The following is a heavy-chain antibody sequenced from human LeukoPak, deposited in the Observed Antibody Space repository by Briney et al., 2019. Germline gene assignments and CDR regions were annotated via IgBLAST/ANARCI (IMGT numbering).Heavy chain of an antibody. CDR2: ISGSGGST. CDR1: GFTFSTYF. D-gene: IGHD4-17*01. Sequence: PGGSLRLSCAASGFTFSTYFMSWVRQAPGKGLEWVSAISGSGGSTYYADSVKGRFTISRDNSKNTLYLQMNSLRAEDTAVYYCARTVTTSRAPIDYWGQGTLVTVSS. J-gene: IGHJ4*02. V-gene: IGHV3-23*01. CDR3: ARTVTTSRAPIDY.